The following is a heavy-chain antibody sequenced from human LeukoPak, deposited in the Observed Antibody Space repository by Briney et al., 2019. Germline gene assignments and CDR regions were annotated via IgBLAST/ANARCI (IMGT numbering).Heavy chain of an antibody. CDR2: ISGSGGST. CDR3: AKDQGYCSSTSCYDYFDY. V-gene: IGHV3-23*01. D-gene: IGHD2-2*01. J-gene: IGHJ4*02. Sequence: GGSLRLSCAASGFTFSSYAMSWVRQAPGKGLEWVSAISGSGGSTYYADSVKGRFTISRDNSKNTLYLQMNSLRAEDTAVYYCAKDQGYCSSTSCYDYFDYWGQGTLVTVSS. CDR1: GFTFSSYA.